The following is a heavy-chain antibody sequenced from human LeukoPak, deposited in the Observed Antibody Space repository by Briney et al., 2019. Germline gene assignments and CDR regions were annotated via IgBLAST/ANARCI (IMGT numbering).Heavy chain of an antibody. CDR3: ARQGSPDAFDI. CDR2: IYPGDSDT. D-gene: IGHD1-26*01. V-gene: IGHV5-51*01. Sequence: ASVKVSCKASGYSFTGYYIHWVRQAPGQGLAWMGIIYPGDSDTRYSPSFQGQVTISADKSISTAYLQWSSLKASDTAMYYCARQGSPDAFDIWGQGTMVTVSS. CDR1: GYSFTGYY. J-gene: IGHJ3*02.